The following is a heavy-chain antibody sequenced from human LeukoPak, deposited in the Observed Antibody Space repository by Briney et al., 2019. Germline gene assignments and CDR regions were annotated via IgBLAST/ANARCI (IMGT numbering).Heavy chain of an antibody. CDR3: AKGLVEWELSTGIDY. Sequence: GGSLRLSCASSGFTFNNYAMTWVRQAPGKGLEWVSSITASGGSTYCADSVKGRFTISRDNSKNTLYLQMNSLRAEDTAVYYCAKGLVEWELSTGIDYWGQGTLVTVSS. V-gene: IGHV3-23*01. D-gene: IGHD1-26*01. J-gene: IGHJ4*02. CDR1: GFTFNNYA. CDR2: ITASGGST.